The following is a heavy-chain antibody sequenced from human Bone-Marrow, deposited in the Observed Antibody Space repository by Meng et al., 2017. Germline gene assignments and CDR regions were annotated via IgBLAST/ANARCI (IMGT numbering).Heavy chain of an antibody. CDR2: IHHSGSA. Sequence: QVQLQESGPGLVEPSQTLSLTCTVSGGSMSSGNYYWSWIRQPPGKGLEWIGYIHHSGSAYYNPSLKSRVSISVDTSKNQFSLNLNSMTAAGTAVYYCASFDHIPRRNYFDYWGQGTLVTVSS. V-gene: IGHV4-30-4*01. CDR3: ASFDHIPRRNYFDY. J-gene: IGHJ4*02. D-gene: IGHD2-21*01. CDR1: GGSMSSGNYY.